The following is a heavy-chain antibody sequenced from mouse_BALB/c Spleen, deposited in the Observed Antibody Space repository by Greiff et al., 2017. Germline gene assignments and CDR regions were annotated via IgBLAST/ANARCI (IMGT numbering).Heavy chain of an antibody. V-gene: IGHV3-2*02. CDR1: GYSITSDYA. CDR2: ISYSGGT. CDR3: ARGGWLSFAY. J-gene: IGHJ3*01. Sequence: EVQLQQSGPGLVKPSQSLSLTCTVTGYSITSDYAWNWIRQFPGNKLEWMGYISYSGGTSYNPSLKSRISITRDTSKNQFFLQLNSVTTEDTATYYCARGGWLSFAYWGQGTLVTVSA. D-gene: IGHD2-3*01.